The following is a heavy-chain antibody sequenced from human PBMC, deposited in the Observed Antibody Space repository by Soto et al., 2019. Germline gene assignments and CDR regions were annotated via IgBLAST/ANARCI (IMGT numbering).Heavy chain of an antibody. CDR3: AKGGNIAVVVADYGMHV. J-gene: IGHJ6*02. D-gene: IGHD2-15*01. CDR1: GYSFSNYA. CDR2: INAGNGNT. V-gene: IGHV1-3*01. Sequence: QVRLVQSGAEVKKPGASVKVSCKASGYSFSNYAMHWVRQAPGQRLEWMGWINAGNGNTKYPQKFQDRVTITRDTSASPAYMELSRLRSEDTAVYYCAKGGNIAVVVADYGMHVWGQGTTVTVSS.